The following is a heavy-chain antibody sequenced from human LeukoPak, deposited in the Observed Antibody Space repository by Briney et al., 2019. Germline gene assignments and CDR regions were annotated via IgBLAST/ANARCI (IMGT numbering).Heavy chain of an antibody. CDR2: IYYSGST. D-gene: IGHD1-26*01. J-gene: IGHJ4*02. CDR3: ARCYFLGSELEWELRHYFDY. Sequence: PSETLSLTCTVSGGSISSSSYYWGWIRQPPGKRLEWIGSIYYSGSTYYNPSLKSRVTISVDTSKNQFSLKLSSVTAADTAVYYCARCYFLGSELEWELRHYFDYWGQGTLVTVSS. CDR1: GGSISSSSYY. V-gene: IGHV4-39*01.